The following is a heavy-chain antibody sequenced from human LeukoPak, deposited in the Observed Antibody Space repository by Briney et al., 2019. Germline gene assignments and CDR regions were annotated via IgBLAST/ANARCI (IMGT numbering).Heavy chain of an antibody. CDR1: GFTFSSYG. V-gene: IGHV3-30*18. D-gene: IGHD5-18*01. Sequence: GGSLRLSCAASGFTFSSYGMHWVRQAPGKGLEWVAVISYDGSNKYYADSVKGRFTISRDNSKNTLYLQMNSLRAEDTAVYYCAKEFGGYSYGPVDYWGQGTLVTVSS. CDR2: ISYDGSNK. J-gene: IGHJ4*02. CDR3: AKEFGGYSYGPVDY.